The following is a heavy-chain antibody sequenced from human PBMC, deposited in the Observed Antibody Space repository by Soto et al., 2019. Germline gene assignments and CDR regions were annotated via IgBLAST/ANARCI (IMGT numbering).Heavy chain of an antibody. V-gene: IGHV4-59*01. J-gene: IGHJ4*02. D-gene: IGHD4-17*01. CDR3: ARVFYDYGDYFEY. CDR1: GGSISSYY. Sequence: SETLSLTCTVSGGSISSYYWSWILQPPGKGLEWIGYIYYSGSTNYNPPLKSRVTISVDTSKNQFSLKLSSVTAADTAVYYCARVFYDYGDYFEYWGQGTLVTVSS. CDR2: IYYSGST.